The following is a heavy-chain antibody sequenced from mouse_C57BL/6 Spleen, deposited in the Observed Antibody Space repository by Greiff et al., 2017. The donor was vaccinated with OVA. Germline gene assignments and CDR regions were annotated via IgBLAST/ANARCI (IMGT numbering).Heavy chain of an antibody. CDR1: GYSITSGYS. CDR3: ARDTTAYAMDY. V-gene: IGHV3-6*01. J-gene: IGHJ4*01. Sequence: EVKLQESGPGLVKPSQSLSLTCSVTGYSITSGYSWNWIRQFPGNKLDWRGYISYDGSNNYNPSLKNRISITRDTSKNQFFLKLNSVTTEDTATYYCARDTTAYAMDYWGQGTSVTVSS. D-gene: IGHD1-2*01. CDR2: ISYDGSN.